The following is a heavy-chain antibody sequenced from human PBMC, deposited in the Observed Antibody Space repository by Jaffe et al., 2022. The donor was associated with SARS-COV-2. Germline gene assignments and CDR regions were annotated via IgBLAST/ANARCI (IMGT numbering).Heavy chain of an antibody. D-gene: IGHD4-17*01. V-gene: IGHV3-7*03. J-gene: IGHJ4*02. Sequence: VQLVESGGGLVQPGGSLRLSCEASDFTFSYYWMNWVRQVPGKGLEWVADIRPDGSEQFYVDSVKGRFTISRDNAKKSLYLQMNSLRVEDTAVYYCVSTYWGQGSLVTVSS. CDR3: VSTY. CDR1: DFTFSYYW. CDR2: IRPDGSEQ.